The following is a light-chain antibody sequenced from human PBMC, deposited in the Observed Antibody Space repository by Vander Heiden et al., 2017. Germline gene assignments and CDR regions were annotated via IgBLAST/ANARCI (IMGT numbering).Light chain of an antibody. V-gene: IGKV3-15*01. CDR1: QSVSTN. CDR3: QQYNNWPPWT. Sequence: DIVMTQSPATLSVSPGERATLSCRASQSVSTNLAWYQQKPGQGPRLLIFAASTRAPGVPDRISGSGYGTEFALTISSLQSEDFAVYFCQQYNNWPPWTFGQGTKVEIK. CDR2: AAS. J-gene: IGKJ1*01.